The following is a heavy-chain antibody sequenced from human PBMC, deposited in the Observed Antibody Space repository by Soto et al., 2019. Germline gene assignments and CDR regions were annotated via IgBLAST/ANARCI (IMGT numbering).Heavy chain of an antibody. Sequence: PGESLKISCKGSGYSFTSYWIGWVRQMPGKGLEWMGIIYPGDPDTRYSPSFQGQVTISADKSISTAYLQWSSLKASDTAMYYCARASYDSSGYYYVQLDYWGQGTLVTVSS. CDR2: IYPGDPDT. CDR1: GYSFTSYW. CDR3: ARASYDSSGYYYVQLDY. V-gene: IGHV5-51*01. D-gene: IGHD3-22*01. J-gene: IGHJ4*02.